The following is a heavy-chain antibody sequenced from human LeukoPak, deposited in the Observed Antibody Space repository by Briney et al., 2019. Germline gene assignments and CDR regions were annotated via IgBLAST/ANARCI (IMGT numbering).Heavy chain of an antibody. CDR3: AKDSYCSSTSCHSMDV. CDR1: GITFSSRW. CDR2: ISGDGIYT. Sequence: GGSLRLSCAASGITFSSRWMHWVRQAPGEGLVWVSRISGDGIYTSYADSVRGRFTISRDNAKNTLYLQMNSLRAEDTAVYYCAKDSYCSSTSCHSMDVWGQGTTVTVSS. D-gene: IGHD2-2*01. J-gene: IGHJ6*02. V-gene: IGHV3-74*01.